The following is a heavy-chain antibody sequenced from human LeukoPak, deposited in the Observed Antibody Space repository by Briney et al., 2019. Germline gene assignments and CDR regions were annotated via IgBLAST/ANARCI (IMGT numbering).Heavy chain of an antibody. V-gene: IGHV1-2*02. J-gene: IGHJ4*02. D-gene: IGHD3-22*01. CDR3: ARDPGRYYYDSSGYSANY. CDR2: INPNSGGT. CDR1: GYTFTTYY. Sequence: ASVKVSCKASGYTFTTYYMHWVRQAPGQGLEWMGWINPNSGGTNYAQKFQGRVTMTRDTSISTAYMELSRLRSDDTAVYYCARDPGRYYYDSSGYSANYWGQGTLVTVSS.